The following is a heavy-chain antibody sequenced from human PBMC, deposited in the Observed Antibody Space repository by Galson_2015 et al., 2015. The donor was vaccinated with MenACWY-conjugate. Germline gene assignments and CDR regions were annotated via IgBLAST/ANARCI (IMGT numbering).Heavy chain of an antibody. Sequence: TLSLTCTVSGASISNGAYYWTWIRQHPGKVLEWIGYIQNSGTTYYNPSLKSRLTISVDTSKNQFSLRLSSVTAADTAVYYCARSSGFNQYGMDVWGQGTTVTVSS. V-gene: IGHV4-31*03. CDR3: ARSSGFNQYGMDV. D-gene: IGHD3-22*01. J-gene: IGHJ6*02. CDR2: IQNSGTT. CDR1: GASISNGAYY.